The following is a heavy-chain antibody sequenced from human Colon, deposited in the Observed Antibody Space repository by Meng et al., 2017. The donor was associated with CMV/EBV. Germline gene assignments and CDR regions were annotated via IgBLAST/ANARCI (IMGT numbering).Heavy chain of an antibody. CDR3: AKDLLREIVPGALVLDV. V-gene: IGHV3-23*01. CDR2: ISGSGGTR. D-gene: IGHD5-12*01. CDR1: GFTFRNYA. Sequence: GGSLRLSCAASGFTFRNYAMSWVRQAPGKGLEWVSTISGSGGTRDYADSVKGRFTMSRDNSENTVYLQINSLRDEDTAVYFCAKDLLREIVPGALVLDVWGQGTTVTVSS. J-gene: IGHJ6*02.